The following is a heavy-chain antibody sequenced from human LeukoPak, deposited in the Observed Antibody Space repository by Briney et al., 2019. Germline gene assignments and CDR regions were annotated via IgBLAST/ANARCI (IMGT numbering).Heavy chain of an antibody. CDR3: LAQGPRGVSDQVFDY. V-gene: IGHV3-74*01. D-gene: IGHD3-10*01. CDR1: GFTFSTYW. Sequence: PGGSLRLSCGGSGFTFSTYWMHWVRQVPGKGLVWVSRIKGDGRIITYADSVKGRFTISRDNARNTLYLQMNSLRAEDTAVYYCLAQGPRGVSDQVFDYWGQGTLVTVSS. CDR2: IKGDGRII. J-gene: IGHJ4*02.